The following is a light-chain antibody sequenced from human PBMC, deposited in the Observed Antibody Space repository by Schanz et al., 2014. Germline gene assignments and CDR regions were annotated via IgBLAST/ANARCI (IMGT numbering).Light chain of an antibody. CDR3: QHYSMSPL. J-gene: IGKJ1*01. CDR2: GAS. CDR1: QSVSTID. V-gene: IGKV3-20*01. Sequence: EIVLTQSPATLSVSPGERATLSCRSSQSVSTIDLAWYQQKPGQAPRVLIYGASIRASGIPDRFSGSGSGTDFTLTITRLEPEDFAVYYCQHYSMSPLFGQGTKVEIK.